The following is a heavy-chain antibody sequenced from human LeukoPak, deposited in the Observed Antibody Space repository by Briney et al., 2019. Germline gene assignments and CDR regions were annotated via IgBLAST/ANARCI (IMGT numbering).Heavy chain of an antibody. CDR1: GGSISSGGYY. V-gene: IGHV4-31*03. J-gene: IGHJ6*02. Sequence: SETLSLTCTVSGGSISSGGYYWSWIRQHPGKGLEWIGYIYYSGGTYYNPSLKSRVTISVDTSKNQFSLKLSSVTAADTAVYYCARQDRDSSGYYYYYGMDVWGQGTTVTVSS. CDR3: ARQDRDSSGYYYYYGMDV. D-gene: IGHD3-22*01. CDR2: IYYSGGT.